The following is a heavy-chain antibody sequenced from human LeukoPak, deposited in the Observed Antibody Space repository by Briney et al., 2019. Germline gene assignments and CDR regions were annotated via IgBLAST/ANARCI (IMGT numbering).Heavy chain of an antibody. CDR2: ISYNGST. V-gene: IGHV4-59*01. CDR3: ARVPPDYDILTGYLRGHYYYMDV. D-gene: IGHD3-9*01. CDR1: GGSISSYY. J-gene: IGHJ6*03. Sequence: SETLSLTCTVSGGSISSYYWSWIRQPPGKGLEWIGYISYNGSTNYNPSLKSRVTISVDTFKNQFSLKLSSVTAADTAVYYCARVPPDYDILTGYLRGHYYYMDVWGKGTTVTVSS.